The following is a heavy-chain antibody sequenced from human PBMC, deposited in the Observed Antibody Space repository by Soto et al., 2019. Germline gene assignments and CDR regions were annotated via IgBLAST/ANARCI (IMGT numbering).Heavy chain of an antibody. CDR2: ISGNGGST. CDR1: GFIFSSYS. CDR3: AKGHKTFDY. J-gene: IGHJ4*02. Sequence: GGSLRLSCAASGFIFSSYSVSWVRQAPGKGLEWVSAISGNGGSTYYADSVKGRFTISRDNSKNTLYLQMNSLTAEDTAIYYCAKGHKTFDYWGQGTLVTVSS. V-gene: IGHV3-23*01.